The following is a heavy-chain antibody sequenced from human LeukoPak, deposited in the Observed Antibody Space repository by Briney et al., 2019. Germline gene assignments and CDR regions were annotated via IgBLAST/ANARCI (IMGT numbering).Heavy chain of an antibody. CDR1: GGTFSSYA. CDR2: IIPIFGTA. Sequence: AASVKVSCKASGGTFSSYAISWVRQAPGQGLEWMGGIIPIFGTANYAQKFQGRVTITADESTSTAYMELSSLRSEDTAVYYCVRDRQQLVRGWFDPWGQGTLITVSS. D-gene: IGHD6-13*01. V-gene: IGHV1-69*13. J-gene: IGHJ5*02. CDR3: VRDRQQLVRGWFDP.